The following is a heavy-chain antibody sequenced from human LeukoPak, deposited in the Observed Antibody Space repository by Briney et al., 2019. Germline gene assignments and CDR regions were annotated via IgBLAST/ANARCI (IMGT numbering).Heavy chain of an antibody. D-gene: IGHD3-10*01. CDR2: IIPIFGTA. CDR1: GYTFTGYY. Sequence: SVKVSCKASGYTFTGYYMHWVRQAPGQGLEWMGGIIPIFGTANYAQKFQGRVTITADESTSTAYMELSSLRSEDTAVYYCARGFYLGSAPTHYYYYYMDVWGKGTTVTVSS. J-gene: IGHJ6*03. V-gene: IGHV1-69*13. CDR3: ARGFYLGSAPTHYYYYYMDV.